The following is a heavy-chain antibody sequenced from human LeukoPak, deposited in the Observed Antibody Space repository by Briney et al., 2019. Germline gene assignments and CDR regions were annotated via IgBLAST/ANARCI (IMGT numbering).Heavy chain of an antibody. CDR3: ARDALPYYDYVWGSHPLDY. J-gene: IGHJ4*02. CDR1: GFTFSSYW. V-gene: IGHV3-7*01. CDR2: IKQDGSEK. Sequence: PGESLRLSCAASGFTFSSYWMSWVRQAPGKGLEWVANIKQDGSEKYYVDSVKGRFTISRDNAKNSLYLQMNSLRAEDTAVYYCARDALPYYDYVWGSHPLDYWGQGTLVTVSS. D-gene: IGHD3-16*02.